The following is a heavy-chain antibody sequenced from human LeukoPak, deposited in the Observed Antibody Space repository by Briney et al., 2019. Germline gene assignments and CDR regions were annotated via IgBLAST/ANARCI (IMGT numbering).Heavy chain of an antibody. CDR1: GYTFSDYY. Sequence: GASVKVSCKASGYTFSDYYMHWVRQAAGQGLQWVGWINPNSGDTHYAQMFQGRVTMTRDTSINTAYMELRRVRSDDTAVYYCAKSAQYSSAWFTGSFDYWGQGTLVTVSS. CDR2: INPNSGDT. J-gene: IGHJ4*02. D-gene: IGHD6-13*01. CDR3: AKSAQYSSAWFTGSFDY. V-gene: IGHV1-2*02.